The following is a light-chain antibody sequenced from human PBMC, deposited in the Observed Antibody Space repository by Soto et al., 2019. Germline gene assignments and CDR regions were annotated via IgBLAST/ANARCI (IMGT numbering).Light chain of an antibody. CDR1: SSDVGGYNY. V-gene: IGLV2-14*01. Sequence: QSVLTQPASVSGSPGQSITISCTGTSSDVGGYNYVSWYQQHPGKAPKLMLYEVTNRPSGVSNRFSGSKSGNTASLTISGLQAEDEADYYCSSYTTISTWVFGGGTKLTVL. CDR3: SSYTTISTWV. J-gene: IGLJ3*02. CDR2: EVT.